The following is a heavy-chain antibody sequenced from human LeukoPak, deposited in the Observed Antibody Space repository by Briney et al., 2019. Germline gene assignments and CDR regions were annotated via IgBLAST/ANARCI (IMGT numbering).Heavy chain of an antibody. CDR1: GFTFSNYW. D-gene: IGHD2-15*01. J-gene: IGHJ4*02. V-gene: IGHV3-7*01. CDR2: INQGGSDK. CDR3: ARTSRSSSIDD. Sequence: GESLRLSCAASGFTFSNYWMSWVRQAPRKGLEWVANINQGGSDKSYVDSVKGRFTISRDNAKNSLYLGMNSLRVEDTAMYYCARTSRSSSIDDWGQGTLVTVSS.